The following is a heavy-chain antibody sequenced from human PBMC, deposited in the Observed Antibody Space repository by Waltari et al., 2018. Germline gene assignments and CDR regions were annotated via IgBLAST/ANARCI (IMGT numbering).Heavy chain of an antibody. CDR3: ARDYCDRTNCHGMDV. CDR2: ISYNERNI. V-gene: IGHV3-30*04. CDR1: EFTFSSYA. J-gene: IGHJ6*02. Sequence: QVQLVESGGGVVQPGRSLRLSCAASEFTFSSYAMHWVRQAPGKGLEWVAVISYNERNIYYVDSVKGRFIISRDNSNIMLYLQMNNLRTEDTAVYYCARDYCDRTNCHGMDVWGQGTTVIVSS. D-gene: IGHD3-22*01.